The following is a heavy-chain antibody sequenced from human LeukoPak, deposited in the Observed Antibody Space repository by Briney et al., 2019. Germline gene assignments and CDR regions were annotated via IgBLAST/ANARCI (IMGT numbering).Heavy chain of an antibody. J-gene: IGHJ4*02. V-gene: IGHV4-59*11. CDR1: GGSISSHY. CDR3: ARVRRYCSSTSCYSRYYFDY. D-gene: IGHD2-2*01. CDR2: IYYSGSI. Sequence: SETLSLTCTVSGGSISSHYWSWIRQPPGKGLEWIGYIYYSGSINYNPSLKSRVTISVDTSKNQFSLKLSSVTAADTAVYYCARVRRYCSSTSCYSRYYFDYWGQGTLVTVSS.